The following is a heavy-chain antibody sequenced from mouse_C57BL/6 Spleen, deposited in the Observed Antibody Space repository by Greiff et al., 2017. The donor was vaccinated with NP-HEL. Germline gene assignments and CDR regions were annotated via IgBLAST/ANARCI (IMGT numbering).Heavy chain of an antibody. CDR3: AREVVTTAYYAMDY. CDR2: INPYNGGT. V-gene: IGHV1-19*01. Sequence: EVQLQQSGPVLVKPGASVKMSCKASGYTFTDYYMNWVKQSHGKSLEWIGVINPYNGGTSYNQKFKGKATLTVDKSSRTAYMELNSLTSEDSAVYYCAREVVTTAYYAMDYWGQGTSVTVSS. D-gene: IGHD2-2*01. CDR1: GYTFTDYY. J-gene: IGHJ4*01.